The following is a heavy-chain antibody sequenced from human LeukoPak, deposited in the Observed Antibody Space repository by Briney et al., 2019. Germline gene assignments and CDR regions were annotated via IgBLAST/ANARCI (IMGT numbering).Heavy chain of an antibody. V-gene: IGHV3-11*01. CDR3: ASASSSGPYYFDY. J-gene: IGHJ4*02. Sequence: DSVKGRFTISRDNAKKSLYLQMNSLRAEDTAVYYCASASSSGPYYFDYWGQGTLVTVSS. D-gene: IGHD6-19*01.